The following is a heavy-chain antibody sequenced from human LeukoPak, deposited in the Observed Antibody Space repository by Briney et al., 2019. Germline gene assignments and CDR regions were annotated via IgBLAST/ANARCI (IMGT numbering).Heavy chain of an antibody. J-gene: IGHJ4*02. CDR1: GFTFSSYN. Sequence: GGSLRPSCAASGFTFSSYNMNWVRQAPGKGLEWLSFISSSSSRIFYAESVKGRFTISRDNAKNSLYLQMNSLRAEDTAVYYCAKGNWGRVYWGQGTLVTVSS. D-gene: IGHD7-27*01. CDR3: AKGNWGRVY. CDR2: ISSSSSRI. V-gene: IGHV3-48*04.